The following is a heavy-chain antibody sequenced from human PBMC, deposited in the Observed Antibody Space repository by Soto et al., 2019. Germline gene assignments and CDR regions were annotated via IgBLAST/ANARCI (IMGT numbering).Heavy chain of an antibody. CDR2: TYYRSKWYN. Sequence: SQTLSLTCAISWDSVSSNSAAGNWIRQSPSRGIEWLGRTYYRSKWYNDYAVSVKSRITINPATSENQFPRQVNSVTPEDTAVYYCPRDHKIESDSSGDYNFDHLGQGTLVTVLL. J-gene: IGHJ4*02. CDR1: WDSVSSNSAA. CDR3: PRDHKIESDSSGDYNFDH. V-gene: IGHV6-1*01. D-gene: IGHD3-22*01.